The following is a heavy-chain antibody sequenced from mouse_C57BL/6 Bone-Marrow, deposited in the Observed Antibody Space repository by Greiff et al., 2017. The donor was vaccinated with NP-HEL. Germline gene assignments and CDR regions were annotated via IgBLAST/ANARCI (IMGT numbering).Heavy chain of an antibody. J-gene: IGHJ2*01. CDR3: ARSPFYYGSRVDY. CDR1: GFNIKNTY. Sequence: EVMLVESVAELVRPGASVKLSCTASGFNIKNTYMHWVKQRPEQGLEWIGRIDPANGNTKYAPKFQGKATITADTSSNTAYLQLSSLTSEDTAIYYCARSPFYYGSRVDYWGQGTTLTVSS. CDR2: IDPANGNT. D-gene: IGHD1-1*01. V-gene: IGHV14-3*01.